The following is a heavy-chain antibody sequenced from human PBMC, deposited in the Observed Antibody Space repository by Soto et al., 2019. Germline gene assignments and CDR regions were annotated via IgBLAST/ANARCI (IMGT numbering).Heavy chain of an antibody. V-gene: IGHV4-31*03. CDR1: GGSISSGGYY. CDR3: ARGGGIVVVPAAHEYYYYMDV. CDR2: IYYSGST. Sequence: SETLSLTCTVSGGSISSGGYYWSWIRQHPGKGLEWIGYIYYSGSTYYNPSLKSRVTISVDTSKNQFSLKLSSVTAADTAVYYCARGGGIVVVPAAHEYYYYMDVWGKGTTVTVSS. J-gene: IGHJ6*03. D-gene: IGHD2-2*01.